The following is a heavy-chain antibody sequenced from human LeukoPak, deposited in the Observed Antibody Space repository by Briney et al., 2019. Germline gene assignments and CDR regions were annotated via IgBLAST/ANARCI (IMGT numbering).Heavy chain of an antibody. CDR3: ARVSDIVVVPAVIPFDY. J-gene: IGHJ4*02. CDR2: ISAYNGNT. CDR1: GYTFTNYG. V-gene: IGHV1-18*01. Sequence: ASVKVSCKASGYTFTNYGISWVRQAPGQGLEWMGWISAYNGNTNYAQKLQGRVTMTTDTSTSTAYMELRSLRSDDTAVYYCARVSDIVVVPAVIPFDYWGQGTLVTVSS. D-gene: IGHD2-2*01.